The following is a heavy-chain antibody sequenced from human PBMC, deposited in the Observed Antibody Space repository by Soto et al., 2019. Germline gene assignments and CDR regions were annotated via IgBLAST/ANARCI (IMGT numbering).Heavy chain of an antibody. CDR2: IYYSGST. CDR1: GGPISSGDYY. CDR3: AREWYYYDRRAGGNFDY. D-gene: IGHD3-22*01. J-gene: IGHJ4*02. Sequence: SETLSLTCTVSGGPISSGDYYWSWIRQPPGKGLEWIGYIYYSGSTYYNPSLKSRVTISVDTSKNQFSLKLSSVTAADTAVYYCAREWYYYDRRAGGNFDYWGQGTLVTVSS. V-gene: IGHV4-30-4*01.